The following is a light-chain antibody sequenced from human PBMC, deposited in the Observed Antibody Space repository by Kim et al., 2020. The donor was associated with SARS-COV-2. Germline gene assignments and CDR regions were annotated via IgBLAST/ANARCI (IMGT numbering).Light chain of an antibody. CDR2: AAT. V-gene: IGKV1-39*01. CDR1: QIINSY. CDR3: QQNYDPWT. Sequence: DIQLTQSPSSLSASVGDRVTITCRASQIINSYLNWYQQKPGKAPKLLIYAATSLQSGVPSRFSGSGSGTDFTLTISSLQPEDFATYYCQQNYDPWTFGHGTKVDIK. J-gene: IGKJ1*01.